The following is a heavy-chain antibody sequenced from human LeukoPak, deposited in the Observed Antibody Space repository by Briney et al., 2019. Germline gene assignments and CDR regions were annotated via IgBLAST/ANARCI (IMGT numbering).Heavy chain of an antibody. Sequence: SETLSLTCTVSGGSISSYYWSWIRQPAGQGLEWIGRIYTSGSTNSNPSLKSRVTMSVDTSKNQFSLKLSSVTAADTAVYYCARHPGYCSGGSCSYFDYWGQGTLVTVSS. CDR2: IYTSGST. J-gene: IGHJ4*02. D-gene: IGHD2-15*01. CDR1: GGSISSYY. V-gene: IGHV4-4*07. CDR3: ARHPGYCSGGSCSYFDY.